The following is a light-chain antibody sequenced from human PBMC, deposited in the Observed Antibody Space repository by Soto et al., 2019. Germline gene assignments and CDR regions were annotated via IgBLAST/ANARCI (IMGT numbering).Light chain of an antibody. CDR2: EVS. CDR3: AAWDDSLSGWV. Sequence: QSALTQPASVSGSPGQSITISCTGTSSDVGGYNYVSWYQQHPGKAPKLMIYEVSNRPSGVSNRFSGSKSGNTASLAISGLRSEDEADYYCAAWDDSLSGWVFGGGTKLTVL. V-gene: IGLV2-14*01. CDR1: SSDVGGYNY. J-gene: IGLJ3*02.